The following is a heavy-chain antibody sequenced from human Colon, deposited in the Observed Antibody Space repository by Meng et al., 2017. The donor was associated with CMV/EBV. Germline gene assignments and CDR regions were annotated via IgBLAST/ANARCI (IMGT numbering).Heavy chain of an antibody. D-gene: IGHD3-9*01. CDR1: GFTFSNCA. Sequence: GESLKISCAASGFTFSNCAMTWVRQAPGKRLEWVSAITTSGGGRYYAASVKGRFPISRDNSQNTLYLQMNSLGADDTAIYYCAKSTPDHFDYYFGARAQGILVTVSS. CDR3: AKSTPDHFDYYFGA. V-gene: IGHV3-23*01. J-gene: IGHJ5*02. CDR2: ITTSGGGR.